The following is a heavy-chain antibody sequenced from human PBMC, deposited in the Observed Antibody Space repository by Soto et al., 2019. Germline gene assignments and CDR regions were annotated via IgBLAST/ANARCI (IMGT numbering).Heavy chain of an antibody. CDR3: AQGNSWPRFGIDY. D-gene: IGHD6-13*01. V-gene: IGHV3-23*01. J-gene: IGHJ4*02. CDR1: GFTFSSYA. CDR2: ISGSGNT. Sequence: EVQLLESGGGLVQPGGSLRLSCAASGFTFSSYAMCWVRQAPGKGLEWVSSISGSGNTYYVDSVKGRFTISSDISKNTLYLQMSSLRAEDTAISYCAQGNSWPRFGIDYWGQGTLVTVSS.